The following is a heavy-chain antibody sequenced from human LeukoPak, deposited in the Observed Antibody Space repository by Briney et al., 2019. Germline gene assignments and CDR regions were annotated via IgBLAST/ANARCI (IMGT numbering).Heavy chain of an antibody. CDR1: GFTFSSYA. CDR2: ISYDGSNK. CDR3: ARVGKSGWDFDH. J-gene: IGHJ4*02. Sequence: GRSLRLSCAASGFTFSSYAMHWVRQAPGKGLEWVAVISYDGSNKYYADSVKGRFTISRDNTNNSLYLQMISLRVDDTAVYYCARVGKSGWDFDHWGQGTLVTVSS. D-gene: IGHD6-19*01. V-gene: IGHV3-30*04.